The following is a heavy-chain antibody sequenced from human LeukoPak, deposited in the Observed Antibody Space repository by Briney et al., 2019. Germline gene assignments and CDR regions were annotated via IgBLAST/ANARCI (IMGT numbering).Heavy chain of an antibody. Sequence: GGSLRLSCAASGFTFSSYAMSWVRQAPGKGLEWVSAISGSGGSTYYADSVKGRFTISRDNSKNTLYLQMNSLRAEDTAVYYCAKRPVRFIAAAGNLVYWGQGTLVTVSS. D-gene: IGHD6-13*01. CDR3: AKRPVRFIAAAGNLVY. V-gene: IGHV3-23*01. CDR1: GFTFSSYA. CDR2: ISGSGGST. J-gene: IGHJ4*02.